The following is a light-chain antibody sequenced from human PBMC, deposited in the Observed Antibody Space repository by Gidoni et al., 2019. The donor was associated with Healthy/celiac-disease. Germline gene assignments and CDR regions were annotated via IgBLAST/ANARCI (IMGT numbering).Light chain of an antibody. CDR3: QQSYSTPRT. J-gene: IGKJ1*01. Sequence: DIQMIQSPSSLSASVGDRVTITCRASQSIISYLYWYQQKPGKAPKLLIYGASSLQSGVPSRFSGSGSGTDFTLTISSLQPEDFAAYYCQQSYSTPRTFGQGTKVEIK. CDR1: QSIISY. V-gene: IGKV1-39*01. CDR2: GAS.